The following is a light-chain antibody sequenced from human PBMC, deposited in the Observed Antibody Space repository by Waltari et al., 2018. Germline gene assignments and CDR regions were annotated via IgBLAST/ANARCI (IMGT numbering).Light chain of an antibody. Sequence: SFVLTQPPSVSVAPGQTAVITCGENKFGRYSVHWYQKKPGQPPVLIIYDDTDRPSGIPDRFSGSNSEIAATLTISRVEVGDEADYFCQVWDLQSDYPVVFGGGTRLNVL. CDR3: QVWDLQSDYPVV. J-gene: IGLJ2*01. CDR1: KFGRYS. CDR2: DDT. V-gene: IGLV3-21*02.